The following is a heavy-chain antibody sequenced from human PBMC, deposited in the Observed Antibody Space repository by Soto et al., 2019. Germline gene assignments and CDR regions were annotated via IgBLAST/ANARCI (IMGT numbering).Heavy chain of an antibody. CDR2: ISDDGGTT. CDR1: GFSFGTYA. V-gene: IGHV3-64*04. J-gene: IGHJ6*02. Sequence: GGSLRLSCSASGFSFGTYAIHWVRQAPGKGLEYASAISDDGGTTYYADSVKGRFTISRGNSKKSLYLQMSGLRAEDTAVYYCAKEGVPYINYYYVMDVWGQGTTVTVSS. CDR3: AKEGVPYINYYYVMDV. D-gene: IGHD3-16*01.